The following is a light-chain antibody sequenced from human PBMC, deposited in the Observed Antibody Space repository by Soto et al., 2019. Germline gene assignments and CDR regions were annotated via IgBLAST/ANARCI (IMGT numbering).Light chain of an antibody. V-gene: IGLV2-14*01. CDR2: EVS. Sequence: QSALTQPASVSGSPGQSITISCTGTSSDVGGYNYVSWYQQHPGKAPKLMIYEVSNRPSGVSNRFSGSKSGNTASLTISGVQAEGGAYYYCSSYTSSSTRVFGGGTKLTVL. CDR1: SSDVGGYNY. J-gene: IGLJ3*02. CDR3: SSYTSSSTRV.